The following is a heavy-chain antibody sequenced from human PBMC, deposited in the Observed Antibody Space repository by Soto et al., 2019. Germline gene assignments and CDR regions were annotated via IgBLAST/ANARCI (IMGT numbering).Heavy chain of an antibody. CDR1: GASLSSISYY. J-gene: IGHJ4*02. V-gene: IGHV4-39*01. CDR3: ASRHGSGGSCYNPGFDV. CDR2: IFFTGNI. Sequence: ASETLSLTCTVSGASLSSISYYWGWIRQPPGKGLEWVGSIFFTGNIYYNPSLKSRVTISVDTSRNQFSLMVNSVTAADTAVYYCASRHGSGGSCYNPGFDVCGQGDLVTVSS. D-gene: IGHD2-15*01.